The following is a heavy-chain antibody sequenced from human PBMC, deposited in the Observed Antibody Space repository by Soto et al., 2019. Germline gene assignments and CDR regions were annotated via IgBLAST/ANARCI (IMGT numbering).Heavy chain of an antibody. Sequence: EVQLVETGGGLIQPGGSLRLSCAASGFSVGSNYMTWVRQPPGKVLEWVALIYSNGDTDYADSVKGRFSISRDNVKNTLYLQTNNLRAEKTAVYHCARKSDVCPVPEADGVWGRGTLVTVSS. CDR1: GFSVGSNY. J-gene: IGHJ4*02. CDR2: IYSNGDT. V-gene: IGHV3-53*02. CDR3: ARKSDVCPVPEADGV. D-gene: IGHD2-8*01.